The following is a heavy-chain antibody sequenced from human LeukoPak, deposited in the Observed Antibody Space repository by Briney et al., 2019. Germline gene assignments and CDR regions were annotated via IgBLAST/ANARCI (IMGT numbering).Heavy chain of an antibody. V-gene: IGHV3-23*01. CDR3: ARGDSSGYYIDY. CDR1: GFTFSSYA. CDR2: ISGSGGTT. J-gene: IGHJ4*02. D-gene: IGHD3-22*01. Sequence: SGGSLRLSCAASGFTFSSYAMSWVRQAPGKGLEWVSTISGSGGTTYYADSVKGRFTFSRDNSKNTLYLQMNSLRADDTAVYYCARGDSSGYYIDYWGQGTLVTVSS.